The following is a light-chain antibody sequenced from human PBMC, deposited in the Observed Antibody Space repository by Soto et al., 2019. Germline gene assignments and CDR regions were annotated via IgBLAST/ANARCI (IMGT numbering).Light chain of an antibody. V-gene: IGLV1-44*01. CDR3: AAWDDRLDVYV. CDR1: SSNIGSNT. CDR2: STS. J-gene: IGLJ1*01. Sequence: QAVVTQPPSASGTPGQIVAISCSGSSSNIGSNTVTWYHQLPGTAPKLLIYSTSQRSSGVPGRFSGSKSGASASLSISGLQSEDEADYYCAAWDDRLDVYVFGTGTKLTVL.